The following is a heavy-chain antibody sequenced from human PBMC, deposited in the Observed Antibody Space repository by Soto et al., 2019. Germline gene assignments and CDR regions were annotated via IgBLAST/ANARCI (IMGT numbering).Heavy chain of an antibody. CDR2: INPNSGGT. CDR3: ARDSGSDLSAPGTVFHY. Sequence: ASVRVSCTASGYTFTGYYMHLVRQAPGQGLEWMGWINPNSGGTNYAQKFQGRVTMTRDTSISTAYMELSRLRSDDTAVYFCARDSGSDLSAPGTVFHYWGQGTLVTVSS. CDR1: GYTFTGYY. D-gene: IGHD3-10*01. J-gene: IGHJ4*02. V-gene: IGHV1-2*02.